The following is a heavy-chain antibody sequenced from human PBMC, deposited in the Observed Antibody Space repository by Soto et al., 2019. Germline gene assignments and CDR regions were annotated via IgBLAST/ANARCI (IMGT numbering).Heavy chain of an antibody. V-gene: IGHV3-11*01. CDR3: ARRAAGGRYFDY. J-gene: IGHJ4*02. CDR2: ISSSGSTL. D-gene: IGHD6-13*01. Sequence: QVQLVESGGGLVQPGGSLRLSCAASGFTFSDYYMSWIRQAPGKGLEWVSYISSSGSTLYYADSVKGRFTISRDNAKNPLYLQLNSLRAEDTAVYYCARRAAGGRYFDYWGQGTLLTVAT. CDR1: GFTFSDYY.